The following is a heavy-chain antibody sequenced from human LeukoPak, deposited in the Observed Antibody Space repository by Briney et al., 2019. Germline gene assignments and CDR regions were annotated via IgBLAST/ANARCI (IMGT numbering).Heavy chain of an antibody. CDR3: ARGLTVTTKLSLGY. J-gene: IGHJ4*02. D-gene: IGHD4-17*01. CDR1: GYTFTGYY. CDR2: INPDSGGT. V-gene: IGHV1-2*02. Sequence: ASVKVSCKASGYTFTGYYMHWVRQAPGQGLEWMGWINPDSGGTNYAQKFQGRVTMTRDASISTAYMELSRLRSDGTAVYYCARGLTVTTKLSLGYWGQGTLVTVSS.